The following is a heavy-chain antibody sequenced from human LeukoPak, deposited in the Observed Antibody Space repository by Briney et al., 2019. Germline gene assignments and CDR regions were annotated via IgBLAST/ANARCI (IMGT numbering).Heavy chain of an antibody. Sequence: GSLRLSCAASGLTFSTYATTWVRQAPGKGLEWVSSISSGGSTHYAESVKGRFTISRDNSKNTVYLQMDSLRAEDTAVYYCANRAVAGSVSPFDYWGQGTLVTVSS. CDR1: GLTFSTYA. D-gene: IGHD6-19*01. CDR2: ISSGGST. CDR3: ANRAVAGSVSPFDY. V-gene: IGHV3-23*01. J-gene: IGHJ4*02.